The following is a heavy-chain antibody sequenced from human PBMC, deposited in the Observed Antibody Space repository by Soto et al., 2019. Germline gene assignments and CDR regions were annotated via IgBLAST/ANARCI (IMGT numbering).Heavy chain of an antibody. Sequence: ASVKVSCKASGDTFTGYYMHCVRQAPGQGLEWMGWISAYNGNTNYAQKLQGRVTMTTDTSTSTAYMELRSLRSDDTAVYYCARLGTPRPRSDNWFDPWGQGTLVTVSS. CDR2: ISAYNGNT. CDR1: GDTFTGYY. V-gene: IGHV1-18*04. J-gene: IGHJ5*02. CDR3: ARLGTPRPRSDNWFDP.